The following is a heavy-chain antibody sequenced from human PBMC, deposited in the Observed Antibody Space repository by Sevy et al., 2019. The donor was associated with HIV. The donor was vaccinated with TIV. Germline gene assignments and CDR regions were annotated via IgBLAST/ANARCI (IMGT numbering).Heavy chain of an antibody. CDR2: IIPIFGTA. V-gene: IGHV1-69*13. D-gene: IGHD6-6*01. J-gene: IGHJ3*02. Sequence: ASVKVSCKASGGTFSSYAISWVRQAPGQGLEWMGGIIPIFGTANYAQKFQGRVTITADESTSTAYMELSSLRSEDTAVYYCPRDLSLASSSSGGDAFDIWGQGTMVTVSS. CDR3: PRDLSLASSSSGGDAFDI. CDR1: GGTFSSYA.